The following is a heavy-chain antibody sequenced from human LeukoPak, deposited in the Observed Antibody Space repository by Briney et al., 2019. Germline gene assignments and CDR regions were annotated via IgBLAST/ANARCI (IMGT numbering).Heavy chain of an antibody. CDR2: INHSGST. CDR1: GGSFSGYY. D-gene: IGHD4-17*01. V-gene: IGHV4-34*01. J-gene: IGHJ5*02. CDR3: ASDYGDYEDWFDP. Sequence: SETLSLTCAVYGGSFSGYYWSWIRQPPGKGLEWIGEINHSGSTNYNPSLKSRVTISVGTSKNQFSLKLSSVTAADTAVYYCASDYGDYEDWFDPWGQGTLVTVSS.